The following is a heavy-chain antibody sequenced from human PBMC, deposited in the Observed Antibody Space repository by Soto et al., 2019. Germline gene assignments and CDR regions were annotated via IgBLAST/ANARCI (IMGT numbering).Heavy chain of an antibody. CDR2: IYYSGIT. CDR3: ARVAPPHNYFDY. J-gene: IGHJ4*02. Sequence: QVQLQESGPGLVKPSETLSLTCTVSGGSISSYYWSWILQPPGKGLEWIGYIYYSGITNYNPSLKSRVTISVDTSKNPFSLKLSSVTAADTAVYYCARVAPPHNYFDYWGQGTLVTVSS. CDR1: GGSISSYY. V-gene: IGHV4-59*01.